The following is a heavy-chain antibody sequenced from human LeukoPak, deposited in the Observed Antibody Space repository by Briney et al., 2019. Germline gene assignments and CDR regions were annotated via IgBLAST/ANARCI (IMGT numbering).Heavy chain of an antibody. V-gene: IGHV1-2*02. CDR3: AKDLFRIAAYFDY. D-gene: IGHD6-13*01. CDR2: INPNSGGT. CDR1: GYTFTGYY. J-gene: IGHJ4*02. Sequence: ASVKVSCKASGYTFTGYYMHWVRQAPGQGLEWTGWINPNSGGTNYAQKFQGKVTMTRDTSISTAYMELNSLRAEDTAVYYCAKDLFRIAAYFDYWGQGTLVTVSS.